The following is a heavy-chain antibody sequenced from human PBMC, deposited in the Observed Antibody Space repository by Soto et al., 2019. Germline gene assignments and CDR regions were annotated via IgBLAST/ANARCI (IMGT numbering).Heavy chain of an antibody. J-gene: IGHJ2*01. CDR2: IIPIFGTA. Sequence: QVQLVQSGAEVKKPGSSVKVSCKASGGTFSSYAISRVRQAPGQGLEWMGGIIPIFGTANYAQKFQGRVTITADESTSTAYMELSSLRSEDTAVYYCARAGSYYYGSGSYYTNYWYFDLWGRGTLVTVSS. V-gene: IGHV1-69*12. D-gene: IGHD3-10*01. CDR1: GGTFSSYA. CDR3: ARAGSYYYGSGSYYTNYWYFDL.